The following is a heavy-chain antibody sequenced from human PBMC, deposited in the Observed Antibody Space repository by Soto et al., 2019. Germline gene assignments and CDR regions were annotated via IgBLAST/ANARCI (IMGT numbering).Heavy chain of an antibody. D-gene: IGHD3-10*01. CDR3: AKAADCSGSGSHYLLFDY. V-gene: IGHV3-23*01. CDR1: GFTFSSYA. CDR2: ISGSGDNT. J-gene: IGHJ4*02. Sequence: LRLSCAASGFTFSSYAMSWVRQAPGTGLEWVSGISGSGDNTYYADSEKGRFTISRDNSENTLYLQMNSLRAEDTAVYYCAKAADCSGSGSHYLLFDYWGQGTLVTVSS.